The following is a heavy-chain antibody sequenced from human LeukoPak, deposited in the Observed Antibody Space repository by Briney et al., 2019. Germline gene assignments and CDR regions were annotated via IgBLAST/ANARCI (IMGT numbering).Heavy chain of an antibody. Sequence: SETLSLTCTVSGGSTSSYYWSWIRQPPGKGLEWIGYIYYSGTTNYNPSLKSRVTISVDTSKNQFSLKLSSVTAADTAVYYCGRGNLRLGELSPIDYWGQGTLVTVSS. J-gene: IGHJ4*02. CDR2: IYYSGTT. CDR3: GRGNLRLGELSPIDY. D-gene: IGHD3-16*02. V-gene: IGHV4-59*08. CDR1: GGSTSSYY.